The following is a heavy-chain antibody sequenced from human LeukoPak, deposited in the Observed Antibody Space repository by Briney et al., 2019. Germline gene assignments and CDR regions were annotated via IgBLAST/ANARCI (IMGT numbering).Heavy chain of an antibody. CDR2: VVGSGGST. Sequence: PGGSLRLSCAASGFTFSNYAMRWVRQAPGKGLEWVSAVVGSGGSTYYADSVKGRFTISRDNDKNTLYLEMNSLRAGDTAVYYCAKGRGGGSYDYGMDVWGQGTTVTVCS. D-gene: IGHD5-12*01. CDR3: AKGRGGGSYDYGMDV. J-gene: IGHJ6*02. V-gene: IGHV3-23*01. CDR1: GFTFSNYA.